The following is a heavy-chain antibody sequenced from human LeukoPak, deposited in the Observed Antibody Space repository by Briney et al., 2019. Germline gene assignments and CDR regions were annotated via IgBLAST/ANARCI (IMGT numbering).Heavy chain of an antibody. V-gene: IGHV3-33*01. D-gene: IGHD3-9*01. J-gene: IGHJ6*02. CDR1: GFTFSSYG. CDR2: IWYDGSNK. Sequence: GRSLRLSCAASGFTFSSYGMHWVRQAPGKGLEWVAVIWYDGSNKYYADSVKGRFTISRDNSKNTLYLQMNNLRAEDTAVYYCAREGYYNVYYYYGMDVWGQGTTVTVSS. CDR3: AREGYYNVYYYYGMDV.